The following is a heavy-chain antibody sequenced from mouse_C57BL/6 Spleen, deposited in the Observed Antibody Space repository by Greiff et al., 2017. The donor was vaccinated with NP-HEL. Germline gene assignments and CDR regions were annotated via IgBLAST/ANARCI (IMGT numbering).Heavy chain of an antibody. J-gene: IGHJ1*03. Sequence: EVQGVESGGGLVKPGGSLKLSCAASGFTFSDYGMHWVRQAPEKGLEWVAYISSGSSTIYYVDTVKGRFTISRDNAKNTLFLQMTSLRSEDTAMYYCARQEIYYYGSSYFDVWGTGTTVTVSS. CDR1: GFTFSDYG. CDR3: ARQEIYYYGSSYFDV. V-gene: IGHV5-17*01. CDR2: ISSGSSTI. D-gene: IGHD1-1*01.